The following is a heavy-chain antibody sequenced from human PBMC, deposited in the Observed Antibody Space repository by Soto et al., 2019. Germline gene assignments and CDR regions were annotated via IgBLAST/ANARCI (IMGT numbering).Heavy chain of an antibody. J-gene: IGHJ4*02. Sequence: QVQLVESGGGVVQPGRSLRLSCAASGFTFSSYAMHWVRQAPGKGLEWVAVISYDGSNKYYADSVKGRFTISRDNSKNKLYLKRNSLRAEDTAVYYCARVDDSSGYYYEPHFDYWGQGTMVTVSS. D-gene: IGHD3-22*01. V-gene: IGHV3-30-3*01. CDR3: ARVDDSSGYYYEPHFDY. CDR1: GFTFSSYA. CDR2: ISYDGSNK.